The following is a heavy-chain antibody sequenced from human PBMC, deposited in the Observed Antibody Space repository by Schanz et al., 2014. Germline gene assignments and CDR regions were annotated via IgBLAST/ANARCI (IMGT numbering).Heavy chain of an antibody. CDR3: ARGNYGMDV. CDR1: GFTVNTNY. V-gene: IGHV3-53*01. Sequence: VQLVESGGSVVQPGRSLRLSCAVSGFTVNTNYMSWVRQAPGKGLEWISSMYINSGSTQYADSVKGRFIISRDSSKNTLFLQMNSLRAEDTAVYFCARGNYGMDVWGQGTTVTVSS. CDR2: MYINSGST. J-gene: IGHJ6*02.